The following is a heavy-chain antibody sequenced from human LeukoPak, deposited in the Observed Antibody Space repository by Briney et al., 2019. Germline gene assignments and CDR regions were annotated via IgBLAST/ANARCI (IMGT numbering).Heavy chain of an antibody. J-gene: IGHJ3*02. CDR2: IYTGGNT. CDR3: ARDYWTGYYFDI. V-gene: IGHV3-53*01. Sequence: GGSLRLSCAASGFTVSNNYMSWVRQAPGKGLEWVSVIYTGGNTFYADSVKGRFTISRDNSKNTLYLQMNSLRAGDTAVYYCARDYWTGYYFDIWGQGTMVTVSS. CDR1: GFTVSNNY. D-gene: IGHD3/OR15-3a*01.